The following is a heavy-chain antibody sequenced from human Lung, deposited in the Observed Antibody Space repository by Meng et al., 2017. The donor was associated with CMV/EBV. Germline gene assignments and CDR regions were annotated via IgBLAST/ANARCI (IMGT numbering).Heavy chain of an antibody. D-gene: IGHD2-2*01. CDR2: ISAYNGNT. CDR3: ARNRYCSSTSCYFDY. V-gene: IGHV1-18*01. J-gene: IGHJ4*02. Sequence: ASXXVSXKASGYTFTSYGISWVRQAPGQGLEWMGWISAYNGNTNYAQKLQGRVTMTTDTSTSTAYMELRSLRSDDTAVYYCARNRYCSSTSCYFDYLGQGXLVTVSS. CDR1: GYTFTSYG.